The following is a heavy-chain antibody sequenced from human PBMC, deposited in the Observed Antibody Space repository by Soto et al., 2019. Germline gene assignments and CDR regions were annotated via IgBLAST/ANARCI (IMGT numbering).Heavy chain of an antibody. D-gene: IGHD6-6*01. CDR2: IKQDVSNK. V-gene: IGHV3-7*01. J-gene: IGHJ4*02. CDR1: VFTFSSYW. CDR3: ARGGSSLKFDY. Sequence: PGGSLRLSCEASVFTFSSYWMTWVRQAPGKGLEWVANIKQDVSNKYYVDSVKGRFTISRDNSKNTLYLQMNSLRAEDTAVYYCARGGSSLKFDYWGQGTLVTVSS.